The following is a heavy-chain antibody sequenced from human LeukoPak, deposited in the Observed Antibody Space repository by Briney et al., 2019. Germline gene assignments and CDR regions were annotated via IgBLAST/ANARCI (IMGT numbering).Heavy chain of an antibody. Sequence: SVKVSRKAPGVTFNSYGISWGRQAPGQGLEWMGAMIPLLGTENYAQKFQGRVSITADKSTTTAYMELSSLISDDTAVYYCVRDVFLGAVAGRRGDSWGQGTLVTVSS. CDR3: VRDVFLGAVAGRRGDS. V-gene: IGHV1-69*10. D-gene: IGHD6-19*01. CDR1: GVTFNSYG. J-gene: IGHJ4*02. CDR2: MIPLLGTE.